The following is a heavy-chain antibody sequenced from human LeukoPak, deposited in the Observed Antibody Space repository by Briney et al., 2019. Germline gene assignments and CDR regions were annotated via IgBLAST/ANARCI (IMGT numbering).Heavy chain of an antibody. CDR2: INHSGST. D-gene: IGHD4-11*01. Sequence: SETLSLTCAVYGGSFSGYYWSWIRQPPGKGLEWIGEINHSGSTNYNPSLKSRVTISVDTSKNQFPLKLSSVTAADTAVYYCARSSNLDYWGQGTLVTVSS. V-gene: IGHV4-34*01. CDR3: ARSSNLDY. CDR1: GGSFSGYY. J-gene: IGHJ4*02.